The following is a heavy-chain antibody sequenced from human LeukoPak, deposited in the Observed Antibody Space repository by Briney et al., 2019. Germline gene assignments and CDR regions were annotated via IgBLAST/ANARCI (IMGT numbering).Heavy chain of an antibody. V-gene: IGHV3-23*01. J-gene: IGHJ4*02. CDR1: GFTFSSYT. Sequence: GGSLRLSCTASGFTFSSYTMTWIRQAPGKGLKWVSTITTGDGNTYYADSVKGRFTVSRDDSKNTLYLQMNSLRAEDTAVYYCAKDGGLWVSAHWGDSWGRGTLVTVSS. D-gene: IGHD7-27*01. CDR3: AKDGGLWVSAHWGDS. CDR2: ITTGDGNT.